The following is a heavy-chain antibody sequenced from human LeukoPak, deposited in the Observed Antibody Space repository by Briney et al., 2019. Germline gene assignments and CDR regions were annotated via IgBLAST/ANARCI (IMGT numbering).Heavy chain of an antibody. D-gene: IGHD5-12*01. Sequence: GESLRLSCAASGFTFSSYGMNWVRQAPGKRLEWVSYISSSSDSIYYADSVKGRFTISRDNAENSLYLQMSSLRDEDTAVYYCARAMRSGYDYWGQGTLVTVSS. CDR2: ISSSSDSI. V-gene: IGHV3-48*02. J-gene: IGHJ4*02. CDR1: GFTFSSYG. CDR3: ARAMRSGYDY.